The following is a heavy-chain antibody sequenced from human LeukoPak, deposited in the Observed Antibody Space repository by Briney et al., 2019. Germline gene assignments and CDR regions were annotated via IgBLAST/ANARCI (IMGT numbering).Heavy chain of an antibody. Sequence: SETLSLTCAVYGGSFSGYYWSWIRQPPGKGLEWIGEINHSGSTNYNPSLKSRVTISVDTSKNQFSLKLSSVTAAVTAVYYCARGRIVVVPAAMAYYYYGMDVWGKGTTVTVSS. CDR3: ARGRIVVVPAAMAYYYYGMDV. J-gene: IGHJ6*04. V-gene: IGHV4-34*01. CDR2: INHSGST. D-gene: IGHD2-2*01. CDR1: GGSFSGYY.